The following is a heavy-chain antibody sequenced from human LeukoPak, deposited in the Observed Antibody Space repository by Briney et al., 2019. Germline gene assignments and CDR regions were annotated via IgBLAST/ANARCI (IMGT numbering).Heavy chain of an antibody. D-gene: IGHD3-10*01. CDR3: TRDSQGSRTYSVDY. J-gene: IGHJ4*02. V-gene: IGHV3-21*05. Sequence: GGSLRLSCAASGFTFSSYSMNWVRQAPGKGLEWVSHISSSSSDIYYADSVKGRFTISRDNAKNSLYLQMNSLRAEDTAVYYCTRDSQGSRTYSVDYWGQGTLVTVSS. CDR2: ISSSSSDI. CDR1: GFTFSSYS.